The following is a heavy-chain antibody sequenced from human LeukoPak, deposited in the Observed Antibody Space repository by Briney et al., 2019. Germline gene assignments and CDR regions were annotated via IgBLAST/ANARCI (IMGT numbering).Heavy chain of an antibody. CDR2: INHSGST. Sequence: SETLSLTCAVYGGSFSGYYWSWIRQPPGKGLEWIGEINHSGSTNYSPSLKSRVTISVDTSKNQFSLKLSSVTAADTAVYYCARRYNWNYFLRRRAEFDPWGQGTLVTVSS. D-gene: IGHD1-7*01. J-gene: IGHJ5*02. CDR1: GGSFSGYY. CDR3: ARRYNWNYFLRRRAEFDP. V-gene: IGHV4-34*01.